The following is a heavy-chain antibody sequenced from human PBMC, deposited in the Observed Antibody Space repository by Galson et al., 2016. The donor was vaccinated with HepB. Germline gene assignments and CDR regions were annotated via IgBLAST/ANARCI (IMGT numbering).Heavy chain of an antibody. CDR1: GFTFSTYG. D-gene: IGHD6-19*01. CDR2: IWYDGSNK. J-gene: IGHJ4*02. V-gene: IGHV3-33*01. CDR3: ALIAVTGTSDIIDY. Sequence: SLRLSCAASGFTFSTYGLHWVRQAPGKGLEWVALIWYDGSNKYYANSVKGRLTISRDNSKNTLYLQMNSLRAEDTAVYYCALIAVTGTSDIIDYWGQGTLVTVSS.